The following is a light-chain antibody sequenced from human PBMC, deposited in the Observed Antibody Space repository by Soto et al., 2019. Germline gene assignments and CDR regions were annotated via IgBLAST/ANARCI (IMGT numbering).Light chain of an antibody. V-gene: IGLV2-23*01. Sequence: QSALTQPASVSGSPGQSVTISCTGTSSDVGSYNLVSWYQQHPGKAPKLMIYEGTKRPSGVSNRFSGSKSGNTAFLTISGLQAEDESDYYCCSYAGSGTLVFGGGTKVTVL. CDR1: SSDVGSYNL. CDR3: CSYAGSGTLV. CDR2: EGT. J-gene: IGLJ3*02.